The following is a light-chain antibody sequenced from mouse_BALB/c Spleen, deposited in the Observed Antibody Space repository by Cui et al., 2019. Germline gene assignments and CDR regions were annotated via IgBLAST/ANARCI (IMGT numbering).Light chain of an antibody. J-gene: IGKJ1*01. CDR3: QQHNEYPWT. CDR1: KSISKY. Sequence: DVQITQSPSYLAASPGETITISCRASKSISKYLALYQEKPGKTNKLLIYSGSTLQSGIPSRFSGSGSGTDFTLTISSLEPEDFAMYYCQQHNEYPWTFGGGTKLEIK. CDR2: SGS. V-gene: IGKV16-104*01.